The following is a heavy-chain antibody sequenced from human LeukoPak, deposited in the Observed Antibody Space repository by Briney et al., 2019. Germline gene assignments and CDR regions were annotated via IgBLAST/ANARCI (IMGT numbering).Heavy chain of an antibody. CDR2: VIPIFGTA. CDR1: GGTFSSYA. CDR3: ARDSITMVRGVNSNWFDP. D-gene: IGHD3-10*01. Sequence: ASVKVSCKASGGTFSSYAISWVRQAPGQGLEWMGGVIPIFGTANYAQKFQGRVTITADESTSTAYMELSSLGSEDTAVYYCARDSITMVRGVNSNWFDPWGQGTLVTVSS. J-gene: IGHJ5*02. V-gene: IGHV1-69*13.